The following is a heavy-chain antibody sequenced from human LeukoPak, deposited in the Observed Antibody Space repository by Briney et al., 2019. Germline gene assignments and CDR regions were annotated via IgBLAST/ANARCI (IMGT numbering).Heavy chain of an antibody. CDR1: GFTFSSYT. J-gene: IGHJ5*02. V-gene: IGHV3-23*01. D-gene: IGHD2-2*03. CDR2: XXXXGGST. Sequence: GGSLRLSCAASGFTFSSYTMSWVRQAPGKGXXXXXXXXXXGGSTYYADSVKGRFTXSRDNSKNTLYLQMNSLRAEDTAVYYCAKAFGYCSSTSCYFGRFDPWGQGTLVTVSS. CDR3: AKAFGYCSSTSCYFGRFDP.